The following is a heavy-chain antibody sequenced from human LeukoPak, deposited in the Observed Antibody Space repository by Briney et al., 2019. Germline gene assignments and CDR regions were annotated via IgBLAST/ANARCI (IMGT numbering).Heavy chain of an antibody. CDR2: ISGSSSYI. D-gene: IGHD2-15*01. CDR3: ARAPVTSCSGVLCYPFDY. Sequence: SGGSLRLSCAASGFTFSSYSMNWVRQAPGKGLEWVSSISGSSSYIYYADSVKGRFTISRHNAKNSLYLQMNSLRAEDTAVYYSARAPVTSCSGVLCYPFDYWGQGTLVTVSS. V-gene: IGHV3-21*04. CDR1: GFTFSSYS. J-gene: IGHJ4*02.